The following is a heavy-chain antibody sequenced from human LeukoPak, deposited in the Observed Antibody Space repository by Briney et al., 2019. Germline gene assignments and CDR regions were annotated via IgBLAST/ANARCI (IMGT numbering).Heavy chain of an antibody. J-gene: IGHJ4*02. D-gene: IGHD7-27*01. CDR3: ATDLGTWTLDY. Sequence: ASVKVSCKASGYTFTSYDINWVRQTTGQGLEWMGWMNPNSGNTGYAQKFQGRVTMTEDTSTDTAYMELSSLRSEDTAVYYCATDLGTWTLDYWGQGTLVTVSS. V-gene: IGHV1-8*01. CDR1: GYTFTSYD. CDR2: MNPNSGNT.